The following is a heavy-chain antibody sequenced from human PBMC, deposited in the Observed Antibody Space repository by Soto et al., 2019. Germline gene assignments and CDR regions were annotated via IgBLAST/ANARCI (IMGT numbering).Heavy chain of an antibody. CDR2: IHHSGST. J-gene: IGHJ3*02. CDR3: ARGGASCSGTVCFAFGI. D-gene: IGHD2-15*01. V-gene: IGHV4-4*02. Sequence: QVQLQESGPGLVKPSGTLSLTCAVSGASFTSGYWWSWVRQPPGKGLEWIGEIHHSGSTNYNPSLRSRVTISGDKSKNQFSLNLSSVTAADTAVYYCARGGASCSGTVCFAFGIWGLGTMVTVSS. CDR1: GASFTSGYW.